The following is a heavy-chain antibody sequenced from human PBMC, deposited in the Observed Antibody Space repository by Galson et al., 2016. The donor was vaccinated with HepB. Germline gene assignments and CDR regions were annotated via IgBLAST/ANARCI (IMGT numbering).Heavy chain of an antibody. CDR3: AMDRLGGLDY. CDR2: IVFGSGNT. J-gene: IGHJ4*02. V-gene: IGHV1-58*02. D-gene: IGHD1-26*01. Sequence: SVKVSCKASGFNFGSKAIHWVRQARGQHLEWIGWIVFGSGNTNFAQELQERVTFARDISTNTVHLDLGGLTSDDTAVYYCAMDRLGGLDYWGQGTLVTVSS. CDR1: GFNFGSKA.